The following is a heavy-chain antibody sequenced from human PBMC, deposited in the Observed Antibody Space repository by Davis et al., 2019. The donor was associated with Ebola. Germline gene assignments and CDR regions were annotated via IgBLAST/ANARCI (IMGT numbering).Heavy chain of an antibody. D-gene: IGHD4-17*01. J-gene: IGHJ4*02. CDR1: GGSTSSSAFY. CDR3: ARGVYGAYFDH. V-gene: IGHV4-31*03. CDR2: IYYSGST. Sequence: SETLSLTCTVSGGSTSSSAFYWGWIRQPPGKGLEWIGYIYYSGSTYYNPSLKSRVTISVDTSKNQFSLKLSSVTAADTAVYYCARGVYGAYFDHWGQGTLVTVSS.